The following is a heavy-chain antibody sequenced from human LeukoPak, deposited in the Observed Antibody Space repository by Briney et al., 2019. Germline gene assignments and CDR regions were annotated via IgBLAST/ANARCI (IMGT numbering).Heavy chain of an antibody. CDR2: IIPISGTA. D-gene: IGHD3-10*01. CDR1: GGTFSSYA. V-gene: IGHV1-69*06. CDR3: ARDRGDNWFDP. Sequence: EASVTVSFKASGGTFSSYAISWVRQAPGQGLEWMGGIIPISGTANYAQKFQGRVTITADKSTSTACMELSSLRSEDTAVYYCARDRGDNWFDPWGQGTLVTVSS. J-gene: IGHJ5*02.